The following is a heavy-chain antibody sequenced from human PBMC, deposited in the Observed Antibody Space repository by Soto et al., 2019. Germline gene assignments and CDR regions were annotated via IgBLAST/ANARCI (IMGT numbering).Heavy chain of an antibody. D-gene: IGHD2-15*01. CDR2: IIPIFGTA. CDR1: GGTFSSYA. Sequence: SVKVSCKASGGTFSSYAISWVRQAPGQGLEWMGGIIPIFGTASYAQKFQGRVTITADKSTSTAYMELSSLRSEDTAVYYCESQSSGGGAFDIWGQGTMVTVSS. J-gene: IGHJ3*02. V-gene: IGHV1-69*06. CDR3: ESQSSGGGAFDI.